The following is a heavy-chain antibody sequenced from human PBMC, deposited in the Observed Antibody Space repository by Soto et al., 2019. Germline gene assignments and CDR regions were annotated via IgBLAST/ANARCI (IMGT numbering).Heavy chain of an antibody. Sequence: EVQLVESGGGLVQPGGSLRLSFAASGFTFSSYWLHWVRQAPGKGLVWVSRVNMDGSTTTYADSMKGRFTISRDNAKNTVYLEMNSLRDEDTAVYYCARGAKGQWLVDYWGQGTLVTVSS. CDR1: GFTFSSYW. CDR2: VNMDGSTT. J-gene: IGHJ4*02. V-gene: IGHV3-74*01. CDR3: ARGAKGQWLVDY. D-gene: IGHD6-19*01.